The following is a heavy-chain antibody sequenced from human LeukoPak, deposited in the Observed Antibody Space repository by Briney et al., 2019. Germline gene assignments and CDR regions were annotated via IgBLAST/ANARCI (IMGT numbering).Heavy chain of an antibody. CDR2: MNPNSGNT. Sequence: GASVKVSCKASGYTFTSYDINWVRQATGQGLEWMGWMNPNSGNTGYAQKFQGGVTMTRNTSISTAYMELSSLRSEDTAVYYCAGGPPRVNFDYWGQGTLVTVSS. D-gene: IGHD2-21*01. CDR1: GYTFTSYD. J-gene: IGHJ4*02. V-gene: IGHV1-8*01. CDR3: AGGPPRVNFDY.